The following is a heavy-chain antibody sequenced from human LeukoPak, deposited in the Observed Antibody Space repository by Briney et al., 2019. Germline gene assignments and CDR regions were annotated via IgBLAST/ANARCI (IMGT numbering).Heavy chain of an antibody. J-gene: IGHJ4*02. CDR2: ISSSGSII. CDR3: ARGLTSGSGWPFDY. Sequence: GGSLRLSCAASGFTSSSYEMNWVRQAPGKGLELLSYISSSGSIIHYTDSVKGRFTISRDNAKNSLFLQMSSLRAEDTAVYYCARGLTSGSGWPFDYWGQGTLVTVSS. V-gene: IGHV3-48*03. D-gene: IGHD6-19*01. CDR1: GFTSSSYE.